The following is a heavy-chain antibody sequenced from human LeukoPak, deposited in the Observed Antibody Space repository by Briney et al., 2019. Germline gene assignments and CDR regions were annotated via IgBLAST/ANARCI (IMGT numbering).Heavy chain of an antibody. CDR2: ITYDGDTT. J-gene: IGHJ4*02. V-gene: IGHV3-30*18. CDR3: VKEQGSGSYRTADY. Sequence: GGSLRLSCAASGFTFSSCGMHWVRQAPGKGLEWVAVITYDGDTTYFEDSVKGRFTISRDTSKSTLYLQMNSLGAEDTALYYCVKEQGSGSYRTADYWGQGTLVTVSS. CDR1: GFTFSSCG. D-gene: IGHD3-10*01.